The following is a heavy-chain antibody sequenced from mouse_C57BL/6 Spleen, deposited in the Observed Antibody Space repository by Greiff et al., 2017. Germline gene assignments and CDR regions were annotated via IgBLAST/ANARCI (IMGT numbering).Heavy chain of an antibody. D-gene: IGHD2-4*01. Sequence: EVQVVESGGGLVQPGGSLKLSCAASGFTFSDYYMYWVRQTPEKRLEWVAYISNGGGSTYYPDTVKGRFTISRDNAKNTLYLQMSRLKSEDTAMYYCARCDYDESMDYWGQGTSVTVSS. CDR3: ARCDYDESMDY. J-gene: IGHJ4*01. CDR1: GFTFSDYY. CDR2: ISNGGGST. V-gene: IGHV5-12*01.